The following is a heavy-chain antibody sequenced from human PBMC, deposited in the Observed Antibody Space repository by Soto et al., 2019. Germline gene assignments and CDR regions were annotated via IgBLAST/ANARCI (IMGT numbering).Heavy chain of an antibody. CDR1: GFTFSSYS. CDR2: ISSSSTTI. D-gene: IGHD3-9*01. J-gene: IGHJ3*02. CDR3: ASTILRHDAFDI. Sequence: PGGSLRLSCAACGFTFSSYSINWVRQAPWKGLEWLSYISSSSTTIYYTDSVKGRFTISRDNAKNSLYLQMNSLRDEDSAVYFCASTILRHDAFDIGLQGTIASVS. V-gene: IGHV3-48*02.